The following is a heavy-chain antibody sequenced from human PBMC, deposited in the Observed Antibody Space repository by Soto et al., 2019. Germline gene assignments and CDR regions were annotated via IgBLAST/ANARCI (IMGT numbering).Heavy chain of an antibody. CDR3: AIGLGFEGSGWYFHSVQGPEY. CDR1: GYRFTSYW. J-gene: IGHJ4*02. Sequence: PGESLKISCKGSGYRFTSYWIGWVRQMPGKGLEWMGIIYPGDSDTRYSPSFQGQVTISADKSISTAYLQWSSLKASDTAMYYCAIGLGFEGSGWYFHSVQGPEYWGQGTLVTVSS. CDR2: IYPGDSDT. D-gene: IGHD6-19*01. V-gene: IGHV5-51*01.